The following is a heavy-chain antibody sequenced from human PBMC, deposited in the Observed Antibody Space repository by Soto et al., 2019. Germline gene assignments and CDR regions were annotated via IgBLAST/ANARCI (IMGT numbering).Heavy chain of an antibody. CDR3: TAGIAAAGPFDY. Sequence: GGSLRLSCAASGFTFSNAWMSWVRQAPGKGLEWVGRIKSKTDGGTTDYAAPVKGRFTISRDDSKNTLYLQMNSLKTEDTAVYYCTAGIAAAGPFDYWGQGTLVTVSS. V-gene: IGHV3-15*01. CDR2: IKSKTDGGTT. CDR1: GFTFSNAW. J-gene: IGHJ4*02. D-gene: IGHD6-13*01.